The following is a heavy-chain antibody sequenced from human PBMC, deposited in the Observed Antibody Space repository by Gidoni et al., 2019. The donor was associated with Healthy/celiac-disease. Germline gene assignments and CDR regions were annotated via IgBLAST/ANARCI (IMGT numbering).Heavy chain of an antibody. D-gene: IGHD3-22*01. CDR3: ARETYYYDSSGDGFFDY. Sequence: QVQLVQSGAEVKKPGSSVTVTCKASGGTFSSYAISWVGQAPGQGLEWMGRIIPILSIPNYAQKFQGRVTITADKSTSTAYMELSSLRSEDTAVYYCARETYYYDSSGDGFFDYWGQGTLVTVSS. CDR1: GGTFSSYA. V-gene: IGHV1-69*09. J-gene: IGHJ4*02. CDR2: IIPILSIP.